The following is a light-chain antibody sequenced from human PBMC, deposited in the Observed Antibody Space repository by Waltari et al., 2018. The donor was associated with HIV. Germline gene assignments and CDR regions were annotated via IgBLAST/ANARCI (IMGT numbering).Light chain of an antibody. J-gene: IGLJ2*01. CDR2: RTD. CDR3: AAWDDNLGGLV. V-gene: IGLV1-47*01. CDR1: RSNIGINY. Sequence: AGRSNIGINYVYWYQQLPGTAPKLLIYRTDQRPSWVHDRFAGSKSGTSASLAISGFRSEDEADYYCAAWDDNLGGLVFGGGTKLTVL.